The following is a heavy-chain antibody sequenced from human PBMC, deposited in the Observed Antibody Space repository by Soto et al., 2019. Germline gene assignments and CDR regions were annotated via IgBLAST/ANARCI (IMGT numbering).Heavy chain of an antibody. V-gene: IGHV3-21*01. J-gene: IGHJ5*02. CDR1: GFTFSSYS. CDR3: SSQYEGWFDP. D-gene: IGHD3-3*01. CDR2: ISSSSSYI. Sequence: EVQLVESGGGLVTPGGSLRLSCAASGFTFSSYSMNWFPQAPGKGLEWVSSISSSSSYIYYADSVKGRFIISRDNARNSRYLQMNTLRAEHTAEYYCSSQYEGWFDPWDQGTLVSASS.